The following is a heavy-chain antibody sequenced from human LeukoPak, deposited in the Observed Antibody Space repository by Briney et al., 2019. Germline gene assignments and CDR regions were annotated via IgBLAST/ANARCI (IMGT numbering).Heavy chain of an antibody. CDR1: GGSFSGYY. V-gene: IGHV4-34*01. D-gene: IGHD3-10*01. CDR3: ARMRSMVRGVMDAFDI. Sequence: PSETLSLTCAVYGGSFSGYYWSWIRQPPGKGLEWIGEINHSGSTNYNPSLKSRVTISVDTSKNQFSLKLSSVTAADTAVCYCARMRSMVRGVMDAFDIWGQGTMVTVSS. J-gene: IGHJ3*02. CDR2: INHSGST.